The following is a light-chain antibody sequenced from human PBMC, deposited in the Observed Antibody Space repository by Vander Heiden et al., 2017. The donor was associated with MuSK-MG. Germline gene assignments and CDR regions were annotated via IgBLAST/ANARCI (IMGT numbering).Light chain of an antibody. V-gene: IGKV1-39*01. J-gene: IGKJ2*01. CDR2: AAS. CDR3: QQSDSTLYT. CDR1: QSISSY. Sequence: DIQMTQSPSSLSASVGDRVTITCRASQSISSYLNWYQQKPGKAPKLLIYAASSLQSGVPSRFSGSGSGTDFTLTISSLQPEDFATYYCQQSDSTLYTFGQGTKLEIK.